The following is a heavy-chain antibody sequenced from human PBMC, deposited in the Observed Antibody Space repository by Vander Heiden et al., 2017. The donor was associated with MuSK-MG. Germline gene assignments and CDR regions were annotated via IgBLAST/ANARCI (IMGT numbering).Heavy chain of an antibody. V-gene: IGHV4-34*01. CDR1: GGSFSGYY. J-gene: IGHJ3*02. CDR2: INHSGST. CDR3: ASELLGYSGYEREADAFDI. Sequence: QVQLQQWGAGLLKPSETLSLTCAVYGGSFSGYYWSWIRQPPGKGLEWIGEINHSGSTNYNPSLKSRVTISVDTSKNQFSLKLSSVTAADTAVYYCASELLGYSGYEREADAFDIWGQGTMVTVSS. D-gene: IGHD5-12*01.